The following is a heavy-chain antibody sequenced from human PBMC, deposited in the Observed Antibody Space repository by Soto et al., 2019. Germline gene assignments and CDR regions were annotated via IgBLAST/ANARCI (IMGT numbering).Heavy chain of an antibody. J-gene: IGHJ4*02. CDR1: GGSISSGGYY. V-gene: IGHV4-31*03. D-gene: IGHD4-17*01. Sequence: QVQLQESGPGLVKPSQTLSLTCTVSGGSISSGGYYWSWIRQHPGKGLEWIGYIYYSGSTYYNPSLQSRVTISVDTSKNQFSLKLSSVTAADPAVYYCARSPEATVTAFDYWGQGTLVTVSS. CDR3: ARSPEATVTAFDY. CDR2: IYYSGST.